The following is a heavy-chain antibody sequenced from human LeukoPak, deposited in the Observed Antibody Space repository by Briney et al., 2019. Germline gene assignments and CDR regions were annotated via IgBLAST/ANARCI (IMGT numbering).Heavy chain of an antibody. V-gene: IGHV1-2*02. D-gene: IGHD5-24*01. Sequence: ASVKVSCKASGYTFTGYYLHWVRQAPGQGLEWMGWINPNSGGTKYAQKFQGRVTMARDTSISTAYMELSSLRSDDTAVYYCAGMATIFDYWGQGTLVSVSS. J-gene: IGHJ4*02. CDR3: AGMATIFDY. CDR2: INPNSGGT. CDR1: GYTFTGYY.